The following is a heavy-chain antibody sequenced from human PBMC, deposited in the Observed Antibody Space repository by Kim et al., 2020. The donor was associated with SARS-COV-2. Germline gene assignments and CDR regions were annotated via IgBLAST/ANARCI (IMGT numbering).Heavy chain of an antibody. D-gene: IGHD4-17*01. CDR3: ARSFRDYGDLARGAGDAFDI. J-gene: IGHJ3*02. CDR2: MNPNSGNT. Sequence: ASVKVSCKASGYTFTSYDINWVRQATGQGLEWMGWMNPNSGNTGYAQKFQGRVTMTRNTSISTAYMELSSLRSEDTAVYYCARSFRDYGDLARGAGDAFDIWGQGTMVTVSS. V-gene: IGHV1-8*01. CDR1: GYTFTSYD.